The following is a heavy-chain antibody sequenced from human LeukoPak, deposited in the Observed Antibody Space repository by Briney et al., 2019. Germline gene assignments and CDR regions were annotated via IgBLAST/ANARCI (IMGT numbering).Heavy chain of an antibody. CDR2: INPNSGDT. CDR3: ARDLSSTSNWELDY. V-gene: IGHV1-2*06. J-gene: IGHJ4*02. CDR1: GYTFTGYF. D-gene: IGHD7-27*01. Sequence: ASVKVFCKAFGYTFTGYFIHWVRQAPGQGLEWMGRINPNSGDTNYEQTFQGRVTMTRDTSISTVYMDLSRLTSDDTAVYYCARDLSSTSNWELDYWGQGTPVTVSS.